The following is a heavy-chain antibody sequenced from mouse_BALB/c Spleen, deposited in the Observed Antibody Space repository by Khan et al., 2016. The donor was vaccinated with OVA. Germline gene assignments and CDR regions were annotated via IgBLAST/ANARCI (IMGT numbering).Heavy chain of an antibody. D-gene: IGHD1-1*01. CDR1: GYTFTSYW. CDR2: TNPTNGRT. CDR3: ARSKKIVAYYFDY. V-gene: IGHV1S81*02. J-gene: IGHJ2*01. Sequence: QVQLKESGAELVKAGASVKMSCKASGYTFTSYWMHWVKQRLGQGLEWFAETNPTNGRTYYNEKFKSKATLTVDKSSSTAYMLLSGPTFEDSAVYYCARSKKIVAYYFDYWGQGTTRTVSS.